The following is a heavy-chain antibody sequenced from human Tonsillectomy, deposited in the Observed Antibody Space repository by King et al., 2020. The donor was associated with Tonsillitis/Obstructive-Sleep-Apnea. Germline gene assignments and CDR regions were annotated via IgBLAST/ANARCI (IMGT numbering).Heavy chain of an antibody. CDR2: IYYSGST. V-gene: IGHV4-61*01. Sequence: QLQESGPGLVKPSETLSLTCTVSGGSVSSGSYYWSWIRQPPGKGLEWFGYIYYSGSTNYNPSLKSRVTISVDTSKNQFSLKLSSVTAADTAVYYCARYSSSWRGVYYFDYWGQGTLVTVSS. D-gene: IGHD6-13*01. J-gene: IGHJ4*02. CDR3: ARYSSSWRGVYYFDY. CDR1: GGSVSSGSYY.